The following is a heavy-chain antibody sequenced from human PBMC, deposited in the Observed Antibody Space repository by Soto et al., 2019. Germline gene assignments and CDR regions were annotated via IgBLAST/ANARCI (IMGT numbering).Heavy chain of an antibody. CDR2: ISGSGGST. CDR1: GFTFSSYA. J-gene: IGHJ3*02. Sequence: GGSLRLSCAASGFTFSSYAMSWVRQAPGKGLEWVSAISGSGGSTYYADSVKGRFTISRDNSKNTLYLQMNSLRAEDTAVYYCAKDGPYYYDWRGDAFDIWGQGTMVTVSS. CDR3: AKDGPYYYDWRGDAFDI. V-gene: IGHV3-23*01. D-gene: IGHD3-22*01.